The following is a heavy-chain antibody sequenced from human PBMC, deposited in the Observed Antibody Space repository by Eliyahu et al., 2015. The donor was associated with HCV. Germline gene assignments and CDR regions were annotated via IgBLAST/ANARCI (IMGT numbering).Heavy chain of an antibody. V-gene: IGHV4-39*01. Sequence: QLQMQESGPGLVKPSETLSLTCNVXGGSISRSSYFWGWIRQPPGKGLEWIGSIYYRGSTYYNPSLESRVTISIDTSKNQFSLRLRSVTAADTAVYYCARTSVDPFNWFDPWGQGTLVTVSS. CDR2: IYYRGST. CDR3: ARTSVDPFNWFDP. D-gene: IGHD3-3*02. J-gene: IGHJ5*02. CDR1: GGSISRSSYF.